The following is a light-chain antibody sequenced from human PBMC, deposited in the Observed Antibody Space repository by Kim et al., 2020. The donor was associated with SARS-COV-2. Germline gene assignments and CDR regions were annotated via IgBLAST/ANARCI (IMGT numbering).Light chain of an antibody. CDR2: QDS. J-gene: IGLJ2*01. CDR1: KLGDKY. V-gene: IGLV3-1*01. CDR3: QAWDSSTVV. Sequence: PGQTASLTCSGDKLGDKYACWYQQKPGQSPVLVIYQDSKRPSGIPERFSGSNSGNTATLTISGTQAMDEADYYCQAWDSSTVVFGGGTQLTVL.